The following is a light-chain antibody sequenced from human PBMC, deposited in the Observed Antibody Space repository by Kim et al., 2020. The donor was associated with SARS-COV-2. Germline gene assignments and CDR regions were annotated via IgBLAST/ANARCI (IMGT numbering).Light chain of an antibody. CDR1: QTISSW. V-gene: IGKV1-5*01. Sequence: ASVGDRVTITCRASQTISSWLAWYQQKPGTAPKLLIYDAATLESGVPSRFSGSGYGTEFTLTVSSLQPDDFATYYCQQYSTFSPYTFGQGTKLEI. CDR2: DAA. CDR3: QQYSTFSPYT. J-gene: IGKJ2*01.